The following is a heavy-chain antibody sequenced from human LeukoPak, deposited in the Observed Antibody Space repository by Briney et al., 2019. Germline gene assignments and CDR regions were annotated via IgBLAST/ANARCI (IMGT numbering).Heavy chain of an antibody. D-gene: IGHD6-6*01. V-gene: IGHV4-4*09. Sequence: PSETLSLTCTVSGGSLRSYYWSWLRQPPGKGLEWIGYIYTSGSTNYNPSLKSRVTMSVDMSKNQFSLKLSSVTVADTAVYYCARNPYTSSSWNWFDPWGQGTLVTVSS. CDR3: ARNPYTSSSWNWFDP. CDR1: GGSLRSYY. J-gene: IGHJ5*02. CDR2: IYTSGST.